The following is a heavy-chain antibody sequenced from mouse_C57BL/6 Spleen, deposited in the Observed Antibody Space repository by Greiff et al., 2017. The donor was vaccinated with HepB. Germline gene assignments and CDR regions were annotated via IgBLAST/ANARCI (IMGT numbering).Heavy chain of an antibody. Sequence: VKVVESGPGLVAPSQSLSITCTVSGFSLTSYAISWVRQPPGKGLEWLGVIWTGGGTNYNSALKSRLSISKDNSKSQVFLKMNSLQTDDTARYYCARNQYGNSAWFAYWGQGTLVTVSA. CDR2: IWTGGGT. D-gene: IGHD2-1*01. CDR1: GFSLTSYA. CDR3: ARNQYGNSAWFAY. V-gene: IGHV2-9-1*01. J-gene: IGHJ3*01.